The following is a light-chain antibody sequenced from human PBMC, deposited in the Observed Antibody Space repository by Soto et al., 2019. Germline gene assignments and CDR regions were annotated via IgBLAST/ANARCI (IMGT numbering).Light chain of an antibody. CDR1: KPITNY. CDR3: HQTYSPPLT. CDR2: HAS. J-gene: IGKJ4*01. V-gene: IGKV1-39*01. Sequence: EIQMTQSPSSLSASVEEGATITSRAIKPITNYLNWYQQKPGKTPKPLIYHASNLQTGVPSRFSGSGSGTDFTLTITSLQPEDFATYFCHQTYSPPLTFGGGTKMEIK.